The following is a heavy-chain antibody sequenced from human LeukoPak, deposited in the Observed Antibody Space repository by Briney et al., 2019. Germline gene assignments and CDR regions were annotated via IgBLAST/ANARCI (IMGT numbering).Heavy chain of an antibody. CDR1: GSTFSNYA. J-gene: IGHJ4*02. Sequence: PGGSLRLSCAASGSTFSNYAMTWVRQAPGKGLEWVSGISGSGGSPCYADSVKGRFTISRDNSKNTLYLQLNSLRAEDTAVYYCSKDGSWKQEWFDYWGQGTLVTVSS. V-gene: IGHV3-23*01. D-gene: IGHD3-10*01. CDR3: SKDGSWKQEWFDY. CDR2: ISGSGGSP.